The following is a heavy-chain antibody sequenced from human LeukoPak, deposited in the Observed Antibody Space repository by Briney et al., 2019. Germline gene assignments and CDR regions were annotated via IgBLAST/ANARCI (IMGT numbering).Heavy chain of an antibody. CDR3: ARIRITMVRGVIFSYFDY. V-gene: IGHV4-39*07. Sequence: SETLSLTCTVSGGSISSSSYYWGWIRQPPGKGLEWIGSIYYSGSTYYNPSLKSRVTISVDTSKNQFSLKLSSVTAADTAVYYCARIRITMVRGVIFSYFDYWGQGTLVTVSS. J-gene: IGHJ4*02. D-gene: IGHD3-10*01. CDR2: IYYSGST. CDR1: GGSISSSSYY.